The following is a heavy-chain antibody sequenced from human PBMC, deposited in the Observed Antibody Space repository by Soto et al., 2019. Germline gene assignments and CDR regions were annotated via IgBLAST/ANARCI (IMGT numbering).Heavy chain of an antibody. CDR2: ISGSGGST. J-gene: IGHJ4*02. Sequence: GGSLRLSCAASGFTFSSYAMSWVRQAPGKGLEWVSAISGSGGSTYYADYVKGRFTISRDNSKNTLYLQMNSLRAEDTAVYYCARPRSSTSPSSFDYWGQGTLVTVSS. CDR1: GFTFSSYA. CDR3: ARPRSSTSPSSFDY. D-gene: IGHD2-2*01. V-gene: IGHV3-23*01.